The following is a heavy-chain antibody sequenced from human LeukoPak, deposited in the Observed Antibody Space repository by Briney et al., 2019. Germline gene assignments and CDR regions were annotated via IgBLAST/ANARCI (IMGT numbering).Heavy chain of an antibody. V-gene: IGHV3-66*04. CDR1: GFTVSSNY. D-gene: IGHD5-12*01. J-gene: IGHJ4*02. Sequence: GGSLRLSCAASGFTVSSNYMSWVRQAPGKGLEWVSVIHSGGSTYYADSVKGRFTISRDNSKNTLYLQMNSLRAEDTAVYYCARRVATLFDYWGQGTLVTVSS. CDR2: IHSGGST. CDR3: ARRVATLFDY.